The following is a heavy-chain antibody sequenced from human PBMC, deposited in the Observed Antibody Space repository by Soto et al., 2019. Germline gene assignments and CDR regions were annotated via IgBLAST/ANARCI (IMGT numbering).Heavy chain of an antibody. D-gene: IGHD3-16*01. CDR1: GVTLSDYP. CDR2: LLPLFGTT. CDR3: AGGSCGYATCNNSILHGLHP. V-gene: IGHV1-69*06. Sequence: QVQLVQSGAEVKKPGSSVKVSCKASGVTLSDYPINWVRQAPGQGLEWMGGLLPLFGTTIYAQKFQGRLTIPAAKSKNTAYMELGDLRPADTAMFYGAGGSCGYATCNNSILHGLHPWGQGTLVTVSS. J-gene: IGHJ5*02.